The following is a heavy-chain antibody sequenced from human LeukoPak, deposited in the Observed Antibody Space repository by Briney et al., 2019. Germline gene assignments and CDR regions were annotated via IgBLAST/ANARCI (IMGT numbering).Heavy chain of an antibody. CDR1: GFTFSSYA. V-gene: IGHV3-30*14. CDR2: ISYDGSNK. Sequence: PGRSLRLSCAASGFTFSSYAMHWVRQAPGKGLEWVAVISYDGSNKYYADSVKGRFTVSRDNSKNTLYLLMNSLRAEDTAVYHCARARGYAIEYWGQGILVTVSS. CDR3: ARARGYAIEY. J-gene: IGHJ4*02. D-gene: IGHD5-12*01.